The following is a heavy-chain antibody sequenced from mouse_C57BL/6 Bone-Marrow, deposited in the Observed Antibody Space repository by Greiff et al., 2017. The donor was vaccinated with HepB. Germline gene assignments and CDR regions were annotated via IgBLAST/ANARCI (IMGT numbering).Heavy chain of an antibody. CDR3: ARVGYGAMDY. J-gene: IGHJ4*01. CDR2: IYPGGGYT. CDR1: GYTFTNYW. V-gene: IGHV1-63*01. Sequence: QVHVKQSGAELVRPGTSVKMSCKASGYTFTNYWIGWAKQRPGHGLEWIGDIYPGGGYTNYNEKFKGKATLTADKSYSTAYMQFSSLTSEDAAIYYCARVGYGAMDYWGQGTSLTVSS. D-gene: IGHD1-1*02.